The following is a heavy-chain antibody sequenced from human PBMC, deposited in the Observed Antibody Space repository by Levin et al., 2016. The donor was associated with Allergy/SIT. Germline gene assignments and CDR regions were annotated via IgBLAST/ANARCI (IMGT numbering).Heavy chain of an antibody. D-gene: IGHD5-12*01. CDR2: INHSGST. Sequence: SETLSLTCTVSGGSISSYYWSWIRQPPGKGLEWIGEINHSGSTNYNPSLKSRVTISVDTSKNQFSLKLSSVTAADTAVYYCARGLYRVAKTYYYYGMDVWGQGTTVTVSS. CDR1: GGSISSYY. J-gene: IGHJ6*02. CDR3: ARGLYRVAKTYYYYGMDV. V-gene: IGHV4-34*01.